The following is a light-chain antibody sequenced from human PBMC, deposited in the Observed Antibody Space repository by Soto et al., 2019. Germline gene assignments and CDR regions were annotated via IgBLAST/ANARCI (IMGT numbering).Light chain of an antibody. Sequence: DIQMTQSPSSLSASVGDTVTITCRASQDIINHLAWYQQRPGKVPNLLIYGASTLHSGVPSRFRGRGSGTHFTLTISSLQPEDVATYYCQNYHLALGTFGQGTRLEIK. CDR3: QNYHLALGT. CDR2: GAS. CDR1: QDIINH. V-gene: IGKV1-27*01. J-gene: IGKJ5*01.